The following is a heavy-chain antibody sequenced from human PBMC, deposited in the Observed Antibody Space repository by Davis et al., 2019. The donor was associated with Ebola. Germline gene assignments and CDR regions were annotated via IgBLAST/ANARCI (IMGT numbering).Heavy chain of an antibody. CDR2: INHSGST. V-gene: IGHV4-34*01. Sequence: GSLRLSCAVYGGSFSGYYWSWIRQPPGKGLEWIVEINHSGSTNYNPSLKSRVTISVDTSKNQFSLKLSSVTAADTAVYYCARDHVERWFDPWGQGTLVTVSS. CDR3: ARDHVERWFDP. J-gene: IGHJ5*02. CDR1: GGSFSGYY. D-gene: IGHD1-26*01.